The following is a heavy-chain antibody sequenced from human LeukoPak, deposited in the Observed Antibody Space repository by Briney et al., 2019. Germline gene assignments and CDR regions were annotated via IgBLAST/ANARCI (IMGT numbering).Heavy chain of an antibody. Sequence: PGGSLRLSCAASGFRFGDYAMHWVRQAPGKGLEWVSGINWNGGSTGYADSVKGRFTISRDNSKNTLYLQMNSLRAKDTAVYYCANPRGVVWGQGTLVTVSS. J-gene: IGHJ4*02. D-gene: IGHD2-15*01. CDR2: INWNGGST. CDR3: ANPRGVV. CDR1: GFRFGDYA. V-gene: IGHV3-20*04.